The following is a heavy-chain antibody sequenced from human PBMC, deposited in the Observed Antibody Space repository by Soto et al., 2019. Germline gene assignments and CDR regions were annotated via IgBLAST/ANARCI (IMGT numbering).Heavy chain of an antibody. Sequence: QVQLQESGPGLVKPSQTLSLTCTVSGGSISSGGYYWSWIRQHPGKGLEWIGYIYYSGSTYYNPALKSRVTISVDTSKNQFSLKLSSVTAADTAVYYCARVPRYSNYVREDDYWGQGTLVTVSS. V-gene: IGHV4-31*03. CDR1: GGSISSGGYY. D-gene: IGHD4-4*01. CDR2: IYYSGST. CDR3: ARVPRYSNYVREDDY. J-gene: IGHJ4*02.